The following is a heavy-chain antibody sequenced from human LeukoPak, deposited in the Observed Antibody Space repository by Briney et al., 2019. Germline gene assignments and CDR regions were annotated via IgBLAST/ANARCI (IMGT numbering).Heavy chain of an antibody. Sequence: GASVKVSCKASGYTFTSYGISWVRQAPGQGLESMGWISAYNGNTNYAQKLQGRVTMTTDTSTSTAYMELRSLRSDDTAVYYCARESRYSSSFIAPEYFQHWGQGTLVTVSS. CDR1: GYTFTSYG. V-gene: IGHV1-18*01. CDR3: ARESRYSSSFIAPEYFQH. D-gene: IGHD6-13*01. CDR2: ISAYNGNT. J-gene: IGHJ1*01.